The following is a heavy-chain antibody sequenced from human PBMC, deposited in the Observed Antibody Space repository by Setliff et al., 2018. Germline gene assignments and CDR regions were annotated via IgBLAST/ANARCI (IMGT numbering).Heavy chain of an antibody. D-gene: IGHD3-22*01. CDR3: AREYYDSSGHHYFYYYMNV. CDR1: GGSMGSYY. V-gene: IGHV4-4*07. CDR2: VYTTGST. Sequence: SETLSLTCTVSGGSMGSYYWTWIRQSAGKGLEWIGRVYTTGSTAFNPSLNSRVTMSLDKSKNQFSLKLYSVTAADTAVYYCAREYYDSSGHHYFYYYMNVWGKGTTVTVSS. J-gene: IGHJ6*03.